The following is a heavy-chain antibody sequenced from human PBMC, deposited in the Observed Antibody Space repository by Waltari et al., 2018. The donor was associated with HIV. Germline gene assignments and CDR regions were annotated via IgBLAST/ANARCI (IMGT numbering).Heavy chain of an antibody. CDR1: GGSISSSSYY. J-gene: IGHJ5*02. Sequence: QLQLQESRPGLVKPSDTLSLTCTVSGGSISSSSYYLGWIRQPPAKGLEWIGSFYYSVGISFNPSLTRGVIISGVTCRNQICLKLTSVTSADTAVYYCAGHNPFLQGYSSSPQGCDPWGQGTLVTVSS. D-gene: IGHD6-13*01. V-gene: IGHV4-39*01. CDR3: AGHNPFLQGYSSSPQGCDP. CDR2: FYYSVGI.